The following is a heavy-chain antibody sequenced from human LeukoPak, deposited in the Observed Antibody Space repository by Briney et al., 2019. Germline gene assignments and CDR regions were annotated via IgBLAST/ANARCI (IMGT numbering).Heavy chain of an antibody. CDR3: YITMVPLEYSQH. J-gene: IGHJ1*01. CDR2: IYHSGST. Sequence: SETLSLTCAVSGYSISSGYYWGWIRQPPGKGLEWIGSIYHSGSTYYNPSLKSRVTISVDTSKNQFSLKLSSVTAADTAVYYFYITMVPLEYSQHGGRGTLVTVSS. D-gene: IGHD3-10*01. V-gene: IGHV4-38-2*01. CDR1: GYSISSGYY.